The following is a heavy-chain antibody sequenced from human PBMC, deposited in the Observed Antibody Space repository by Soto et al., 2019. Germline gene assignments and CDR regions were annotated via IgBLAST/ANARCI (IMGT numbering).Heavy chain of an antibody. J-gene: IGHJ4*02. Sequence: QVQLQESGPGLVKPSQTLSLTCTVSGGSISSGGYYWSWIRQHPGKGLEWIGDIYYSGSTYYNPSLKSRVTRSVDTSKNQFSLKLSSVTAADTAVYYCARHPDDYGPYFDYWGQGTLVTVSS. CDR1: GGSISSGGYY. V-gene: IGHV4-31*03. CDR3: ARHPDDYGPYFDY. CDR2: IYYSGST. D-gene: IGHD4-17*01.